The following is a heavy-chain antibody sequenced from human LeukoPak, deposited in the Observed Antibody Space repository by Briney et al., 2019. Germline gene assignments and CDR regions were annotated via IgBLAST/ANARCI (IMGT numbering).Heavy chain of an antibody. Sequence: GSLRLSCLASGFSFNSYTMNWVREAPGKGLEWVSTISPVSSYTWYAESVKGRFTISRDNPKNSLYLQMDSLRAKDTAVYYCVRDVSRRIGMDVWGQGTTVTVSS. CDR2: ISPVSSYT. CDR1: GFSFNSYT. D-gene: IGHD2/OR15-2a*01. V-gene: IGHV3-21*01. CDR3: VRDVSRRIGMDV. J-gene: IGHJ6*02.